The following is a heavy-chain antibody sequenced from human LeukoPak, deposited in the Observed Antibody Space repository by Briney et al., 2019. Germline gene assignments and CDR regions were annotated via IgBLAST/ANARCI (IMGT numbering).Heavy chain of an antibody. Sequence: GGSLRLSCAASGFTFSNAWMSWVRQAPGKGLEWVGRIKSKTDGGTTDYAAPVKGRFTISRDDSKNTLYLQMNSLKPEDTAVYYCTTVTPHVQPYYDFWSGYSADPEYWGQGTLVTVSS. V-gene: IGHV3-15*01. D-gene: IGHD3-3*01. CDR2: IKSKTDGGTT. J-gene: IGHJ4*02. CDR1: GFTFSNAW. CDR3: TTVTPHVQPYYDFWSGYSADPEY.